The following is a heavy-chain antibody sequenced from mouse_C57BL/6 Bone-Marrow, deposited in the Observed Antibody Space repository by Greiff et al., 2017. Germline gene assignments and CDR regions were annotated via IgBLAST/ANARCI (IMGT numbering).Heavy chain of an antibody. CDR1: GYTFTDYY. D-gene: IGHD1-1*01. CDR2: INPNNGGF. J-gene: IGHJ1*03. CDR3: AIDYYGSSWYFDV. V-gene: IGHV1-26*01. Sequence: EVQLQQSGPELVKPGASVKISCKASGYTFTDYYMNWVKQSHGKSLEWIGDINPNNGGFSYNQKFKGKATLTGGKSSSTAYMELRSLTSEDSAVYYCAIDYYGSSWYFDVWGTGTSVTVSS.